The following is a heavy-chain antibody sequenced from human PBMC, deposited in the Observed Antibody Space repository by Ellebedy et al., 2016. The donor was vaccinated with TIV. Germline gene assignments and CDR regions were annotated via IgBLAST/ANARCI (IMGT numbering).Heavy chain of an antibody. J-gene: IGHJ4*02. Sequence: SQTLSLTCAISGDSVSSNSAAWNWIRQSPSRGLEWLGRTYYRSKWYNDYAVFVKSRITVNPDTSKNQFSLQLNSVTPDDTAVYYCARAQSYSGRVFDYWGQGTLVTVSS. CDR2: TYYRSKWYN. CDR3: ARAQSYSGRVFDY. V-gene: IGHV6-1*01. CDR1: GDSVSSNSAA. D-gene: IGHD1-26*01.